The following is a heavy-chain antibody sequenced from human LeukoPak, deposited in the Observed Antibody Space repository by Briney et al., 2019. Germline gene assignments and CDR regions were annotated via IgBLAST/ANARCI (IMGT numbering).Heavy chain of an antibody. V-gene: IGHV3-30*18. Sequence: GGSLRLSCVASGFTFSNYGVHWVRQAPGKGLEWVAVISYDGSNKYYTDSVRGRFTISRDNSKNTLYLQMNSLRGEDTAVYYCAKDVGAAYYYFAMDVWGQGTTVTVSS. CDR2: ISYDGSNK. D-gene: IGHD1-26*01. CDR3: AKDVGAAYYYFAMDV. J-gene: IGHJ6*02. CDR1: GFTFSNYG.